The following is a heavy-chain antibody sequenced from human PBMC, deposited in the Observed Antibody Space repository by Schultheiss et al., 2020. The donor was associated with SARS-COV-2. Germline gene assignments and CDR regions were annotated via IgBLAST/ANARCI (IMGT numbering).Heavy chain of an antibody. CDR3: ARGLATPYLLMTTVTYVVDY. D-gene: IGHD4-17*01. Sequence: GGSLRLSCAASGFTFSSYSMNWVRQAPGKGLEWVSSISSSGSYIYYADSVKGRFTISRDNAKNSLYLQMNSLRAEDTAVYYCARGLATPYLLMTTVTYVVDYWGQGTLVTVSS. CDR2: ISSSGSYI. J-gene: IGHJ4*02. V-gene: IGHV3-21*01. CDR1: GFTFSSYS.